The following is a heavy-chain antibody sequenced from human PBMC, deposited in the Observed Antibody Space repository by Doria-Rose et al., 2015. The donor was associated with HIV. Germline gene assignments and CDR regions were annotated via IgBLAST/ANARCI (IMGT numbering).Heavy chain of an antibody. D-gene: IGHD3-10*01. CDR3: ATGVTLDY. Sequence: VQLQESGGGLVRPGGSLRLSCATSGFTFSSHRINWVRQAPGKGLEWVSSISSTSAYINYADSVRGRFTISRDNARNSLYLQMDSLRAEDTAIYYCATGVTLDYWGQGTLVTVFS. CDR2: ISSTSAYI. V-gene: IGHV3-21*01. CDR1: GFTFSSHR. J-gene: IGHJ4*02.